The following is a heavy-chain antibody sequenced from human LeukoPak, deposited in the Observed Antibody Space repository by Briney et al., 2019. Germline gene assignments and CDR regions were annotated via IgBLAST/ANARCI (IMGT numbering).Heavy chain of an antibody. V-gene: IGHV4-59*01. J-gene: IGHJ4*02. CDR1: GGSFSGYY. CDR3: ARIHRYCSGGACYVLDN. Sequence: SETQSLTCVVSGGSFSGYYWGWIRQPPGRGLEWIGYVYYSGSTNYNPSFKSRITISVDTSRNQFSLQLSSVTAADTAVYYCARIHRYCSGGACYVLDNWGQGTLVAVSS. D-gene: IGHD2-15*01. CDR2: VYYSGST.